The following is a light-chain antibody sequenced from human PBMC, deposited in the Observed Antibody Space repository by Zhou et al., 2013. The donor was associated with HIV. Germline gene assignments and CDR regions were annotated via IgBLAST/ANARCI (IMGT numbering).Light chain of an antibody. J-gene: IGKJ3*01. V-gene: IGKV3-20*01. CDR2: GAS. CDR1: QSVSSSY. Sequence: EIVLTQSPGTLSLSPGERATLSCRASQSVSSSYLAWYQQKPGQAPRLLIYGASSRATGIPDRFSGSGSGTDFTLTISRLEPEDFAVYYCQQYNNWPPESTFGPGTKVDIK. CDR3: QQYNNWPPEST.